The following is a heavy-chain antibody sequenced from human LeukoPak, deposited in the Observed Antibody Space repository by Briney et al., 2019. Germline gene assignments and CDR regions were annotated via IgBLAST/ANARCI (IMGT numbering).Heavy chain of an antibody. CDR1: GFTFDTYG. CDR3: AEGKAIGTINYGLDV. D-gene: IGHD1-1*01. CDR2: IAYDGSNK. J-gene: IGHJ6*02. V-gene: IGHV3-30*18. Sequence: PGGSLRLSCAASGFTFDTYGMLWVRQAPGKGLEWVAVIAYDGSNKYYADSVKGRFTISRDNSKNTLYLQMNSLRGEDTAVYYCAEGKAIGTINYGLDVWGQGTTVTVSS.